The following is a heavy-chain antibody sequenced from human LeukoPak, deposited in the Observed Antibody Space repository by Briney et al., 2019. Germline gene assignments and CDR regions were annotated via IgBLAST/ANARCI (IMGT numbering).Heavy chain of an antibody. J-gene: IGHJ4*02. V-gene: IGHV3-30*03. Sequence: GGSLRLSCAASGFTFSSYGMHWVRQAPGKGLEWLAVISYDGSIEYYADSVKGRLTISRDNSKNTLYLQMNSLRAEDTAMYYCARSKSGSSWYLPDYWGQGTLVTVSS. CDR2: ISYDGSIE. CDR1: GFTFSSYG. CDR3: ARSKSGSSWYLPDY. D-gene: IGHD6-13*01.